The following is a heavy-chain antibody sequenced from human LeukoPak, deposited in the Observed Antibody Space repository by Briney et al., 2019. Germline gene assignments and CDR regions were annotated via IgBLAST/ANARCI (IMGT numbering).Heavy chain of an antibody. CDR1: GYTFTSYG. CDR3: ARARDVLLWFGATPGWFDP. D-gene: IGHD3-10*01. Sequence: GASVKASCKASGYTFTSYGISWVRQAPGQGLGWWGGISAYNGNTNYAQKLQGRVTMTTDTSTSTAYMELRSLRSDDTAVYYCARARDVLLWFGATPGWFDPWGQGTLVTVSS. CDR2: ISAYNGNT. J-gene: IGHJ5*02. V-gene: IGHV1-18*01.